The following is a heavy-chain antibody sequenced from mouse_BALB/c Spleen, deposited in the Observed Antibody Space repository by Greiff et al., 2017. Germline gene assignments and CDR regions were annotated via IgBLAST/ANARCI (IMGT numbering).Heavy chain of an antibody. D-gene: IGHD2-1*01. J-gene: IGHJ2*01. Sequence: QVQLKESGPGLVAPSQSLSITCTVSGFSLTSYGVYWVRQPPGKGLEWLGVTWAGGSTNYNSALMSRLSISKDNSKSQVFLKMNSLQTTDTSMYYCARGGGNSYFDYWGQGTTLTVSS. CDR3: ARGGGNSYFDY. CDR1: GFSLTSYG. V-gene: IGHV2-9*02. CDR2: TWAGGST.